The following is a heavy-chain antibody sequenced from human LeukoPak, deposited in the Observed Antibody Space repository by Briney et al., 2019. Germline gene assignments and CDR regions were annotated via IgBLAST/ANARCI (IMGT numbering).Heavy chain of an antibody. J-gene: IGHJ4*02. D-gene: IGHD3-16*02. V-gene: IGHV3-23*01. CDR3: AKKGVIVVFEY. CDR2: ISGSGGST. Sequence: GGSLRLSCAASGSTFSRYWIHWVRQAPGKGLEWVSAISGSGGSTYFADSVKGRFTISRDNSKNTLYLQMNNVRADDTAVSYCAKKGVIVVFEYWGQGTLVTVSS. CDR1: GSTFSRYW.